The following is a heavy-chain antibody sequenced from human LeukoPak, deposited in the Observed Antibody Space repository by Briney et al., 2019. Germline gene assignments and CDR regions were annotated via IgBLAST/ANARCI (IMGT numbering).Heavy chain of an antibody. CDR2: ISGSGGST. V-gene: IGHV3-23*01. CDR1: GFTFSSYA. Sequence: GGSLRLSCAASGFTFSSYAMSWVRQAPGKGLEWVSAISGSGGSTYYADSVKGRFTISRDNSKNTLYLQMNSVRAEDTAVYYCAKDPRYSSGWSEFDPWGQGTLVTVSS. CDR3: AKDPRYSSGWSEFDP. D-gene: IGHD6-19*01. J-gene: IGHJ5*02.